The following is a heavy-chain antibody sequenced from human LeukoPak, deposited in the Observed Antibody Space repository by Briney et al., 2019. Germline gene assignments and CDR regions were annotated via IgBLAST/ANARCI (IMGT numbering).Heavy chain of an antibody. CDR3: ARNDIVVVPAAYYMDV. D-gene: IGHD2-2*01. CDR2: IYHSGST. Sequence: SETLSLTCTVSGGSISSGGYYWSWIRQPPGKGLEWIGYIYHSGSTYYNPSLKSRVTISVDRSKNQFSLKLSSVTAADTAVYYCARNDIVVVPAAYYMDVWGKGTTVTVSS. CDR1: GGSISSGGYY. J-gene: IGHJ6*03. V-gene: IGHV4-30-2*01.